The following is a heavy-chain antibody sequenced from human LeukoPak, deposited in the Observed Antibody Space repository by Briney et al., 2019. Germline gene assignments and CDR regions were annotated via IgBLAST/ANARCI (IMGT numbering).Heavy chain of an antibody. V-gene: IGHV3-30*02. Sequence: WGSLTLSCAASGFTISSNGMHWVRQAPGQGLEWVAFIRYDGSNKYYADSVKGRFTISRDNSKNKLNPQRLSPIAEAQAVVYCAKDAGDTAMAAFDYWRQGTLVSVFS. CDR2: IRYDGSNK. CDR1: GFTISSNG. J-gene: IGHJ4*02. D-gene: IGHD5-18*01. CDR3: AKDAGDTAMAAFDY.